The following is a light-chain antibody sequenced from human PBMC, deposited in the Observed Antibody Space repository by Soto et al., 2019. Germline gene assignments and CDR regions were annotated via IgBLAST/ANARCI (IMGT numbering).Light chain of an antibody. CDR3: QQYNNWPYT. J-gene: IGKJ2*01. CDR1: QRVSTN. CDR2: AAS. Sequence: IVMTQSPATLPVSPGERATLSCRATQRVSTNLAWYQQKPGQAPRLHIYAASSRATGVPARFSGSGSGTEFTLTISSLQSEDFALYYCQQYNNWPYTFGQGTRLEVK. V-gene: IGKV3-15*01.